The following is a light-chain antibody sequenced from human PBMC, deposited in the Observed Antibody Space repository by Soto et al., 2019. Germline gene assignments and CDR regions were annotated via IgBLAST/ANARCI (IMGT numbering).Light chain of an antibody. V-gene: IGLV2-14*01. CDR1: SSDVGAYNY. Sequence: QSVLTQPASVSGSPGQSITISCTGTSSDVGAYNYVSWYQQHPGKAPKLMIYEVSNRPSGVSNSFSGSKSGSTASLNISGLQSEDEADYYCSSNTSSTTRVFGTGTKVTVL. CDR2: EVS. CDR3: SSNTSSTTRV. J-gene: IGLJ1*01.